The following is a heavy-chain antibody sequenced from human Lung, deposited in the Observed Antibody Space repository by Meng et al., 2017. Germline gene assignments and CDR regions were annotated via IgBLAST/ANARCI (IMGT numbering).Heavy chain of an antibody. CDR3: ASFDYLYYYYGMDV. J-gene: IGHJ6*02. Sequence: GESLKISCAASGFTFSSYSMNWVRQAPGQGLEWVSSISSSSSYIYYADSVKGRFTISRDNAKNSLYLQMNSLRAEDTAVYYCASFDYLYYYYGMDVWGQGTTVTVSS. D-gene: IGHD3-9*01. CDR2: ISSSSSYI. V-gene: IGHV3-21*01. CDR1: GFTFSSYS.